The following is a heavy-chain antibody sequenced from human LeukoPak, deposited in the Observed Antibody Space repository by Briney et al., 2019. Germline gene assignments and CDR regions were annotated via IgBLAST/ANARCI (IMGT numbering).Heavy chain of an antibody. D-gene: IGHD1-26*01. J-gene: IGHJ4*02. V-gene: IGHV3-33*01. CDR2: IWYDGSVT. CDR1: GFSFNGYG. CDR3: ARHGSGRNNFDPLDH. Sequence: GGSLRLSCAASGFSFNGYGMHWVRQAPGKGLEWVAIIWYDGSVTYYEDSVKGRFTISRDNSKSTLYLQMDSLRAGDTAVYYCARHGSGRNNFDPLDHWGQGTLVTVSS.